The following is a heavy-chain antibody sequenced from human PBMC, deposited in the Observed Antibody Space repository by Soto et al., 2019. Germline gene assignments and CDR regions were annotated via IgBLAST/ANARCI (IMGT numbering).Heavy chain of an antibody. J-gene: IGHJ3*02. Sequence: QVQLVQSGAEVKKPGSSVKVSCKASGGTFSSYAISWVRQAPGQGLEWMGGIIPIFGTANYAQKFQGRVTISADESTSTAYMELSSLRSEDTAVYYCARRRSSYGYNLGDAFDIWGQGTMVTVSS. CDR2: IIPIFGTA. CDR3: ARRRSSYGYNLGDAFDI. CDR1: GGTFSSYA. D-gene: IGHD5-18*01. V-gene: IGHV1-69*01.